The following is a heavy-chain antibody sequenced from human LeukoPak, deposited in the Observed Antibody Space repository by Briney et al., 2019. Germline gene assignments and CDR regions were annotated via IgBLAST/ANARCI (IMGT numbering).Heavy chain of an antibody. J-gene: IGHJ3*02. Sequence: SVKVSCKASGFTFTSSAMQRVRQARGQRREWIGWIVVGSGNTNYAQKFQERVPITRDMSTTTAYMELSSLRSEDTAVSYCAAFYSAVAGPNAFDIWGQGTMVTVSS. CDR2: IVVGSGNT. CDR3: AAFYSAVAGPNAFDI. D-gene: IGHD6-19*01. V-gene: IGHV1-58*02. CDR1: GFTFTSSA.